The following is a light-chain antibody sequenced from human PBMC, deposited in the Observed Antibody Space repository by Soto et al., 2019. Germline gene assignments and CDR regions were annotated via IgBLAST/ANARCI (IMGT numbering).Light chain of an antibody. CDR1: QGISSY. CDR3: QQHNSYPLT. J-gene: IGKJ4*01. CDR2: AAS. Sequence: DIQVTQSPSFLSASVGDSVTITCRASQGISSYLAWYQQGPWRAPKPLIYAASTLQSGVPSRFSGSGSGTEFTLTISSLQPEDFATYYGQQHNSYPLTFGGGTKVEIK. V-gene: IGKV1-9*01.